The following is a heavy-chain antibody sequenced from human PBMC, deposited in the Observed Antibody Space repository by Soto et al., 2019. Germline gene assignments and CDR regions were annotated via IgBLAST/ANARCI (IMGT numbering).Heavy chain of an antibody. Sequence: PGGSLRLSCAASGFTFSSYGMHWVCQAPGKGLEWVAVISYDGSNKYYADSAKGRFTISRDNSKNTLYLQMNSLRAEDTAVYYCAKGGITGTTYPWDWFDPWGQGTLVTVSS. V-gene: IGHV3-30*18. CDR3: AKGGITGTTYPWDWFDP. CDR1: GFTFSSYG. D-gene: IGHD1-7*01. J-gene: IGHJ5*02. CDR2: ISYDGSNK.